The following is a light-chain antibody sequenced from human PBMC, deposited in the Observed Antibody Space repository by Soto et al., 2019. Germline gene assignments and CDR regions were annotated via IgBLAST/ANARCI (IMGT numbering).Light chain of an antibody. CDR3: QQASSFPLT. V-gene: IGKV1-33*01. CDR1: QDISNY. Sequence: DIQMTQSPSSLSASVGDRVTITCQASQDISNYLNWYQQKPGKAPKLLIYDASNLETGVPSRFSGSGSGTLFTLTINSLQPEDFATYYCQQASSFPLTFGGGTTVEI. J-gene: IGKJ4*01. CDR2: DAS.